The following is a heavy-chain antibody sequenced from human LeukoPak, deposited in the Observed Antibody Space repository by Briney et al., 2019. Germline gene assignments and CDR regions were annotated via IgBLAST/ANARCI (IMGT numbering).Heavy chain of an antibody. J-gene: IGHJ6*02. CDR2: ISSSGSTI. D-gene: IGHD4-23*01. CDR1: GFTFSDYY. CDR3: ARVRGSRTFSYYYYGMDV. V-gene: IGHV3-11*01. Sequence: GGSLRLSCAASGFTFSDYYMSWIRQAPGKGLEWVSYISSSGSTIYYADSVKGRFAISRDNAKNSLYLQMNSLRAEDTAVYYCARVRGSRTFSYYYYGMDVWGQGTTVTVSS.